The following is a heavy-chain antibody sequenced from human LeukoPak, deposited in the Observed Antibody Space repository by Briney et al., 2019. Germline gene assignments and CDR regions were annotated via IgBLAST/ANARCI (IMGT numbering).Heavy chain of an antibody. J-gene: IGHJ5*02. V-gene: IGHV1-18*01. Sequence: ASVKVSCKASGYIFSNYGITWVRQAPGHGLEWMGWISGHTGNTNYAQKFQDRATMTTDTSTSTAYMELRSLRFDDTAVYYCARDFAWGSGGAPIDDNWLDPWGQGILVTVSS. D-gene: IGHD7-27*01. CDR1: GYIFSNYG. CDR2: ISGHTGNT. CDR3: ARDFAWGSGGAPIDDNWLDP.